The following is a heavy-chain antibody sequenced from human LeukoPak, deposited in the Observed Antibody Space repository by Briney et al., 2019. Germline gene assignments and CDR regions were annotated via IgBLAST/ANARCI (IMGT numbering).Heavy chain of an antibody. CDR2: IIPIFGTA. CDR1: GGTFSSYA. D-gene: IGHD3-3*01. Sequence: SVTVSCKASGGTFSSYAISWVRQAPGQGLEWMGGIIPIFGTANYAQKFQGRVTITADESTSTAYMELSSLRSEDTAVYYCASEESGPPDYWGQGTLVTVSS. CDR3: ASEESGPPDY. J-gene: IGHJ4*02. V-gene: IGHV1-69*13.